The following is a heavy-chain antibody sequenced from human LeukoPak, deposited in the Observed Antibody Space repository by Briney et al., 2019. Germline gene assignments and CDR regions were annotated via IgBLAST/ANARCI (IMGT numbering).Heavy chain of an antibody. CDR1: GGSISSSSYY. CDR3: ARHGGAAGGH. D-gene: IGHD6-13*01. CDR2: IYYSGST. V-gene: IGHV4-39*01. Sequence: SETLSLTCTVAGGSISSSSYYWGWIRQPPGKGLEWIGSIYYSGSTYYNPSLKSQVTISVDTSKNQLSLKLTSVTAADTAVYYCARHGGAAGGHWGQGTLVTVSS. J-gene: IGHJ4*02.